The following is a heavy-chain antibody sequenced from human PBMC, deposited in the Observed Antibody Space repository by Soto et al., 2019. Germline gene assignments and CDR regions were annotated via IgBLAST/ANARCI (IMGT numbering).Heavy chain of an antibody. Sequence: QVQLVQSGAEVKKPGASVKVSCKASGYTFTSYAMPWVRQAPGQRLEWMGWINAGNGNTKYSQKFQGRVNITRHPSASTAYMELSSLRSDDTAVYYCARVFCSGGSCYSGTRYYYYYYGMDVWGQGTTVTVSS. CDR2: INAGNGNT. CDR3: ARVFCSGGSCYSGTRYYYYYYGMDV. D-gene: IGHD2-15*01. CDR1: GYTFTSYA. V-gene: IGHV1-3*01. J-gene: IGHJ6*02.